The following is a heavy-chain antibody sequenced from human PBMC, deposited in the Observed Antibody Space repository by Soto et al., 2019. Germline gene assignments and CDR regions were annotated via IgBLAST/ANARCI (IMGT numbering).Heavy chain of an antibody. Sequence: QVQLVQSGAAVKKPGASVKVSCKASGYTFTSYGISSVRQAPGQGLAWMGWISAYNGNTNYAQKLQGRVTRTTNTSTSTADMELRHLRSDNTAVYYCATNSYSNSTYRYYFDYWGQGTLVTVSS. D-gene: IGHD6-6*01. CDR3: ATNSYSNSTYRYYFDY. CDR2: ISAYNGNT. J-gene: IGHJ4*02. CDR1: GYTFTSYG. V-gene: IGHV1-18*01.